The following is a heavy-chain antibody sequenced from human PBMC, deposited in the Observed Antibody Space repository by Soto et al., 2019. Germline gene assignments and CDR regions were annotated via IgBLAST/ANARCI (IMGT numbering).Heavy chain of an antibody. Sequence: PSETLSLTCTVSGGSISSSSYYWGWIRQPPGKGLEWIGSIYYSGSTYYNPSLKSRVTISVDTSKNQFSLKLSSVTAADTAVYYCARLKYYDSSGYPDYWGQGTLVTVSS. CDR2: IYYSGST. D-gene: IGHD3-22*01. CDR3: ARLKYYDSSGYPDY. V-gene: IGHV4-39*01. CDR1: GGSISSSSYY. J-gene: IGHJ4*02.